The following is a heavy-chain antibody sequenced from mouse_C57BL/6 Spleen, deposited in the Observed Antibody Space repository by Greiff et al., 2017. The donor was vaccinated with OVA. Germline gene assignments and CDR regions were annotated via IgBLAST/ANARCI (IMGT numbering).Heavy chain of an antibody. J-gene: IGHJ2*01. CDR1: GYTFTDYY. Sequence: VHVKQSGPVLVKPGASVKMSCKASGYTFTDYYMNWVKQSHGKSLEWIGVINPYNGGTSYNQKFKGKATLTVDKSSSTAYMELNNLTSEDSAVYYCADYGSSYGDFDYWGQGTTLTVSS. CDR3: ADYGSSYGDFDY. D-gene: IGHD1-1*01. V-gene: IGHV1-19*01. CDR2: INPYNGGT.